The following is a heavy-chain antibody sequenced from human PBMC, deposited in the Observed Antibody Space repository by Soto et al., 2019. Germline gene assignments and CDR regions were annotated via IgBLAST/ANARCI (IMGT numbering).Heavy chain of an antibody. CDR2: ISAYNGNT. CDR3: AREYRAGAEYSCGWSMDD. D-gene: IGHD6-19*01. CDR1: GYTFTSYG. Sequence: ASVKVSRKASGYTFTSYGISWVRQAPGQGPEWMGWISAYNGNTNYAQKLQGRVTMTTDTSTSTAYMELRSLRSDDTAVYYCAREYRAGAEYSCGWSMDDWGQGTMVTVSS. J-gene: IGHJ4*02. V-gene: IGHV1-18*01.